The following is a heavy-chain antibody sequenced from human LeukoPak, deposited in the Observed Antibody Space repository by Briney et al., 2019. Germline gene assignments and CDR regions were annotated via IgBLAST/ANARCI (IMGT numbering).Heavy chain of an antibody. J-gene: IGHJ4*02. D-gene: IGHD6-19*01. V-gene: IGHV4-34*01. CDR1: GGSFSGYY. CDR3: ARVKAVAGTDTYYFDY. Sequence: SETLSLTCAVYGGSFSGYYWSWIRQPPGKGLEWIGEINHSGSTNYNPSLKSRVTISVDTSKNQFSLKLSSVTAADTAVYYCARVKAVAGTDTYYFDYWGQGTLVTVSS. CDR2: INHSGST.